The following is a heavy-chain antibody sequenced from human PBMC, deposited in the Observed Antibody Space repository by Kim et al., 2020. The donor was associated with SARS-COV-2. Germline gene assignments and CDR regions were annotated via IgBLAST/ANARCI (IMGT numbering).Heavy chain of an antibody. D-gene: IGHD6-19*01. CDR3: ATALVRDWYTPDYYYYGMDV. J-gene: IGHJ6*02. V-gene: IGHV1-24*01. CDR1: GYTLTELS. Sequence: ASVKVSCKVSGYTLTELSMHWVRQAPGKGLEWMGGFDPEDGETIYAQKFQGRVTMTEDTSTDTAYMELSSLRSEDTAVYYCATALVRDWYTPDYYYYGMDVWGQGTTVTVSS. CDR2: FDPEDGET.